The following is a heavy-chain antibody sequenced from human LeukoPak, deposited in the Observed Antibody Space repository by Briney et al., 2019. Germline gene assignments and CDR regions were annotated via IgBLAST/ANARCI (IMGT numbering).Heavy chain of an antibody. Sequence: GGSLRLSCAASGFTFSSYGMHWVRQAPGKGLEWVAVIWYDGSNKYYADSVKGRFTISRDNSRNTLFLQMNSLRAEDTAVYYCAKDLSGGFDYWGQGTLVTVSS. D-gene: IGHD2-15*01. CDR3: AKDLSGGFDY. J-gene: IGHJ4*02. CDR1: GFTFSSYG. V-gene: IGHV3-33*06. CDR2: IWYDGSNK.